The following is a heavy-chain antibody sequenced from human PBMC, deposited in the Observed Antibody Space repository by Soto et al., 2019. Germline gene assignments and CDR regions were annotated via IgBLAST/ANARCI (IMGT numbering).Heavy chain of an antibody. CDR1: GFTFSSYG. V-gene: IGHV3-33*01. D-gene: IGHD3-22*01. CDR2: IWYDGSNK. Sequence: GGSLRLSCAASGFTFSSYGMHWVRQAPGKGLEWVAVIWYDGSNKYYADSVKGRFTISRDNSKNTLYLQMNSLRAEDTAVYYCARARPRDYYDSSGPFDYWGQGTLVTVSS. CDR3: ARARPRDYYDSSGPFDY. J-gene: IGHJ4*02.